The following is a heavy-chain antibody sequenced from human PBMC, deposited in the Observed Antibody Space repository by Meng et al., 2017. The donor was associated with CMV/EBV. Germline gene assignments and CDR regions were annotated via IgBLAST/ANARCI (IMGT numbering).Heavy chain of an antibody. Sequence: EGALVVVGGGLAKPGGSLRLSCAASGFTVSSNYMSWVRQAPGKGLEWVSVIYSGGSTYYADSVKGRFTISRDNSKNTLYLQMNSLRAEDTAVYYCARGGTAIPDYWGQGTLVTVSS. J-gene: IGHJ4*02. V-gene: IGHV3-53*01. CDR1: GFTVSSNY. CDR3: ARGGTAIPDY. CDR2: IYSGGST. D-gene: IGHD5-18*01.